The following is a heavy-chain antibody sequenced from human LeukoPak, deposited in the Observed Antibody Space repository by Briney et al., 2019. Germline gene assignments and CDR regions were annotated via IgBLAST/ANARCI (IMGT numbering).Heavy chain of an antibody. V-gene: IGHV3-7*01. CDR1: GFTFSSYW. J-gene: IGHJ4*02. D-gene: IGHD3-22*01. CDR2: IKQDGSEK. Sequence: GGSLRLSCAASGFTFSSYWMSWVRQAPGKGLEWVANIKQDGSEKYYVDSVKGRFTISRDNAKNSLYLQMNSLRAEDTAVYYRARDSPSFYDSSGYDPFDYWGQGTLVTVSS. CDR3: ARDSPSFYDSSGYDPFDY.